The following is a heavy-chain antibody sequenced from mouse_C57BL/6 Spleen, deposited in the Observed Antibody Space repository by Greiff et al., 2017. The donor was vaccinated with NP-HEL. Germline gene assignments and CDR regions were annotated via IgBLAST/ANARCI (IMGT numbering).Heavy chain of an antibody. D-gene: IGHD1-1*01. V-gene: IGHV1-82*01. Sequence: VMLVESGPELVKPGASVKISCKASGYAFSSSWMNWVKQRPGKGLEWIGRIYPGDGDTNYNGKFKGKATLTADKSSSTAYMQLSSLTSEDSAVYFCARDTTVVALYYFDYWGQGTTLTVSS. CDR2: IYPGDGDT. CDR1: GYAFSSSW. J-gene: IGHJ2*01. CDR3: ARDTTVVALYYFDY.